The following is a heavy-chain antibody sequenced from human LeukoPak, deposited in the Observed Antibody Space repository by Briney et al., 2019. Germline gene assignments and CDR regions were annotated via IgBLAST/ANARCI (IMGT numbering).Heavy chain of an antibody. V-gene: IGHV3-74*01. CDR2: IDNDGTMT. D-gene: IGHD1-7*01. CDR1: GFSLYGNW. Sequence: PGGSLRLSCAASGFSLYGNWMHWVRQAPGKGLVWVSRIDNDGTMTLYADFVKGRFTISRDNAKNTLYLQMNSLRVEDTAMYYCARGTSPEPWGQGTLVTVFS. CDR3: ARGTSPEP. J-gene: IGHJ5*02.